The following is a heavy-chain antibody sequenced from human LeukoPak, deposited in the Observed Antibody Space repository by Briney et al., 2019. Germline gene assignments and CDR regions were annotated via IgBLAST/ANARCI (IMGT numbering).Heavy chain of an antibody. CDR2: ISGSGGGT. CDR3: AKVLSSGSFNWFDP. CDR1: GFTFSSYA. V-gene: IGHV3-23*01. D-gene: IGHD3-22*01. Sequence: GGSLRLSCAASGFTFSSYAMTWVRQAPGKGLEWVSVISGSGGGTNYADSVKGRFTASRDNSKNTLYLQMHSLRAGDTAVYYCAKVLSSGSFNWFDPWGQGTLVTVSS. J-gene: IGHJ5*02.